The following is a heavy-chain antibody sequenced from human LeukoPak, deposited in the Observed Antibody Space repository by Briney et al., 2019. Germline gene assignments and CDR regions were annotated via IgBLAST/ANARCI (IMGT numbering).Heavy chain of an antibody. J-gene: IGHJ4*02. D-gene: IGHD4-17*01. V-gene: IGHV3-48*04. CDR1: GFTFSSYS. CDR3: ATGDRGDYVFDY. Sequence: TGGSLRLSCAASGFTFSSYSMNWVRQAPGEGLEWVSYISSSSTIYYADSVKGRFTISRDNAKNSLYLQMNSLRAEDTAVYYCATGDRGDYVFDYWGQGTLVTVSS. CDR2: ISSSSTI.